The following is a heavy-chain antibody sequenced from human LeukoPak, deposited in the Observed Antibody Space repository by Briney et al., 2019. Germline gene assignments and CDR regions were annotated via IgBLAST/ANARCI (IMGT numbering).Heavy chain of an antibody. CDR2: IYTSGST. CDR3: AAGCSSTSCYTGEFDY. D-gene: IGHD2-2*02. CDR1: DGSISAYY. J-gene: IGHJ4*02. V-gene: IGHV4-4*07. Sequence: SETLSLTCTVSDGSISAYYWSWVRQSPGKGLEWIGRIYTSGSTNYNPSLKSRVTMSVDTSKNQFSLKLSSVTAADTAVYYCAAGCSSTSCYTGEFDYWGQGTLVTVSS.